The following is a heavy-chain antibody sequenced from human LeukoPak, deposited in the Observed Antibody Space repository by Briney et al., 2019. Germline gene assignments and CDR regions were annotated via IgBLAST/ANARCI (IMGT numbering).Heavy chain of an antibody. D-gene: IGHD6-19*01. CDR3: AREARDSSGSHY. CDR1: GYTFTGYY. V-gene: IGHV1-2*02. Sequence: ASVKVSCKASGYTFTGYYMHWVRQAPGQGLEWMGWINPNSGGTNYAQKFQGRVTMTRDTSISTACMELSRLRSDDTAVYYCAREARDSSGSHYWGQGTLVTVSS. CDR2: INPNSGGT. J-gene: IGHJ4*02.